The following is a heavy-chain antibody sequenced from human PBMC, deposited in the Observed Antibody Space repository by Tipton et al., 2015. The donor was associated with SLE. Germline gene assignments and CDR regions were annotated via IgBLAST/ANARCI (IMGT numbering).Heavy chain of an antibody. V-gene: IGHV4-39*07. J-gene: IGHJ2*01. CDR3: ARDQWVRSRRAGWYFDL. CDR2: IYYSGST. Sequence: TLSLTCTVSGGSISSSSYYWGWIRQPPGKGLEWIGSIYYSGSTYYNPSLKSRVTISVDTSKNQFSLKLSSVTAADTAVYYCARDQWVRSRRAGWYFDLWGRGTLVTVSS. D-gene: IGHD6-13*01. CDR1: GGSISSSSYY.